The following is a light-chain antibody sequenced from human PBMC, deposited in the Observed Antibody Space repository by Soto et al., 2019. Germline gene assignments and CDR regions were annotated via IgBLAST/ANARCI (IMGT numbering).Light chain of an antibody. CDR3: QQYDNWVT. J-gene: IGKJ3*01. CDR2: GAS. V-gene: IGKV3-15*01. CDR1: QSVKTN. Sequence: EVVMTQSPGTLSVSPGESATLSCRASQSVKTNLAWYQQKVGQAPRLLIYGASTRAAGIPARFSASGSGTDFTLTSSSLQAEVVAVYYCQQYDNWVTFGPGTKVEFK.